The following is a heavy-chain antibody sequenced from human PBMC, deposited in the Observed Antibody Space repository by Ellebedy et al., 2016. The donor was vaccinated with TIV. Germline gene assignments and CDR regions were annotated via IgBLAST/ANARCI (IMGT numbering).Heavy chain of an antibody. J-gene: IGHJ6*02. Sequence: AASVKVSCKASGGTFSSFAINWVRQAPGQGLEWMGGIIPVFGTTNYAQRFQGRPTLTADESTSTAHMELTSLRSEDTAVYYCARVAAHDYDVFFYGMDVWGQGTTVTVSS. D-gene: IGHD3-9*01. CDR3: ARVAAHDYDVFFYGMDV. CDR2: IIPVFGTT. CDR1: GGTFSSFA. V-gene: IGHV1-69*13.